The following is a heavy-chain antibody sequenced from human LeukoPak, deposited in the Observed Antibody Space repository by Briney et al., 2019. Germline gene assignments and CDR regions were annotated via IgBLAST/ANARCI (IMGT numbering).Heavy chain of an antibody. D-gene: IGHD2-2*01. V-gene: IGHV4-34*01. CDR3: ARGLPDCSSTSCQGGHWFDP. Sequence: PSETLSLTCAVYGGSFSGYYWSWIRQPPGQGLEWIGEINHSGSTNYNPSLKSRVTISVDTSKIQFSLKLSPVTAADTAVYYCARGLPDCSSTSCQGGHWFDPWGQGTLVTVSS. CDR1: GGSFSGYY. J-gene: IGHJ5*02. CDR2: INHSGST.